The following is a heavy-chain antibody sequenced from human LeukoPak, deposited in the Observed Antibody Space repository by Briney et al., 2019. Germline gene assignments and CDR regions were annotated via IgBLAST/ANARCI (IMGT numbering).Heavy chain of an antibody. D-gene: IGHD6-19*01. CDR3: ATGGGWYYFDY. Sequence: QSGGSLRLSCAASGFTFSSYAMSWVRQAPGKGLEWVSAISGSGGSTYYADSVKGRFTISRGNSKNTLYLQMNSLRAEDTAVYYCATGGGWYYFDYWGQGTLVTVSS. V-gene: IGHV3-23*01. CDR2: ISGSGGST. J-gene: IGHJ4*02. CDR1: GFTFSSYA.